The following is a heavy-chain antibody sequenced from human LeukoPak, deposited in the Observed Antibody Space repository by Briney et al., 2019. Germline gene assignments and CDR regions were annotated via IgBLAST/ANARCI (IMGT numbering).Heavy chain of an antibody. J-gene: IGHJ4*02. V-gene: IGHV3-21*04. CDR2: ISSRGTST. CDR3: VRGTDCSATTCYPLSAFDY. CDR1: GFIFSDFG. D-gene: IGHD2-8*02. Sequence: PGGSLRLSCVASGFIFSDFGMNWVRQVPGKGLEWVAFISSRGTSTFYADSVKGRFTISRDTAKKSLYLQMTSLRADDTAAYYCVRGTDCSATTCYPLSAFDYWGQGTLVTVSS.